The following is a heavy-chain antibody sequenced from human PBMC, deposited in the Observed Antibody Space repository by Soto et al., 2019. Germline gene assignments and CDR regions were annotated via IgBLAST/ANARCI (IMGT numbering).Heavy chain of an antibody. CDR2: INHDGTEQ. CDR3: ARGGSDTSWYWRD. D-gene: IGHD6-13*01. V-gene: IGHV3-7*01. J-gene: IGHJ4*02. Sequence: EVQLVESGGGLVQPGESLRLSCAVSGFTFSRNWMTWVRQTPGKGPEWVANINHDGTEQNYVDSVKGRFSISRDNGRNSLYLQMDRLRAEATAIYYCARGGSDTSWYWRDWGQGTLVTVSA. CDR1: GFTFSRNW.